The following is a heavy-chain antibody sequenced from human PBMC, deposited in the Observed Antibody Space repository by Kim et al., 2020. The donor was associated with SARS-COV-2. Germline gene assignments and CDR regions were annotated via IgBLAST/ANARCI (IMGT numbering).Heavy chain of an antibody. J-gene: IGHJ3*02. D-gene: IGHD2-21*02. Sequence: GGSLRLSCAASGFTFSSYSMNWVRQAPGKGLEWVSSISSSSSYIYYADSVKGRFTISRDNAKNSLYLQMNSLRAEDTAVYYCASSYCGGDCDPDAFDIWGQGTMVTVSS. V-gene: IGHV3-21*01. CDR2: ISSSSSYI. CDR3: ASSYCGGDCDPDAFDI. CDR1: GFTFSSYS.